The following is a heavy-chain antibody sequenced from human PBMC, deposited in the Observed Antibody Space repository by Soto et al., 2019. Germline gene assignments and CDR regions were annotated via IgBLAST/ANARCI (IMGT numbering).Heavy chain of an antibody. J-gene: IGHJ6*02. V-gene: IGHV1-69*13. CDR2: IIPIFGTA. Sequence: GASVKVSCKASGGTFSSYAISWVRQAPGQGLEWMGGIIPIFGTANYAQKFQGRVTITADESTSTAYMELSSLRSEDTAVYYCARRLTTTTMVRGPNPGRMSYYYYGMDVWGQGTTGTAAS. CDR1: GGTFSSYA. D-gene: IGHD3-10*01. CDR3: ARRLTTTTMVRGPNPGRMSYYYYGMDV.